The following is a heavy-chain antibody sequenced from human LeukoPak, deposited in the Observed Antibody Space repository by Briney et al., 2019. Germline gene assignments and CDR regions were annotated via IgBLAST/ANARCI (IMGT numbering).Heavy chain of an antibody. D-gene: IGHD3-10*01. CDR3: ARATGYGSGSYNDY. V-gene: IGHV4-59*01. CDR1: GGSISSYY. Sequence: SETLSLTCTVSGGSISSYYWSWIRQPPGKGLQWIGYIYYSGSTNYNPSLKSRVTISVDTSKNQFSLKLSSVTAADTAVYYCARATGYGSGSYNDYWGQGTLVTVSS. J-gene: IGHJ4*02. CDR2: IYYSGST.